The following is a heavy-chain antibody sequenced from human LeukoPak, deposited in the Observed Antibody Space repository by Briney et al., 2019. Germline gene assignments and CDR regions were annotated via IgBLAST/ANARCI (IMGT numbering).Heavy chain of an antibody. D-gene: IGHD2-2*01. CDR3: AKYQKGFMHYFDY. CDR1: GFTFSSYA. CDR2: ISGSGGST. J-gene: IGHJ4*02. V-gene: IGHV3-23*01. Sequence: GGSLRLSCAASGFTFSSYAMSWVRQAPGKGLEWVSAISGSGGSTYYAASVKGRFTISRDNSKNTLYLQMNSLRAEDTAVYYCAKYQKGFMHYFDYWGQGTLVTVSS.